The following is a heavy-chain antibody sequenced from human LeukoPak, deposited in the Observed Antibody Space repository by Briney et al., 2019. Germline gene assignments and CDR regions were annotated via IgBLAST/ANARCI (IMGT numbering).Heavy chain of an antibody. V-gene: IGHV3-23*01. J-gene: IGHJ4*02. Sequence: AGGSLRLSCAASGFTFSSYAMGWVRQAPGKGLEWVSDITISGGTTHFYSDSAKGRFTISRDNSKNTLYLEMNSLRAEDTAVYYCARESIVATADYFDYWGQGTLVTVSS. CDR3: ARESIVATADYFDY. D-gene: IGHD5-12*01. CDR2: ITISGGTT. CDR1: GFTFSSYA.